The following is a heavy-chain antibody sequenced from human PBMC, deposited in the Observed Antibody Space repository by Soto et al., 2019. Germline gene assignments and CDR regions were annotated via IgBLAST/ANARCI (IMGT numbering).Heavy chain of an antibody. D-gene: IGHD2-2*01. CDR3: ARDRSLIVPAAPTAFDI. J-gene: IGHJ3*02. CDR2: ISSSSSTI. Sequence: GGSLRLSCAASGFTFSSYSMNWVRQAPGKGLEWVSYISSSSSTIYYADSVKGRFTISRDNAKNSLYLQMNSLRAEDTAVYYWARDRSLIVPAAPTAFDIWGQGTMVTVSS. CDR1: GFTFSSYS. V-gene: IGHV3-48*01.